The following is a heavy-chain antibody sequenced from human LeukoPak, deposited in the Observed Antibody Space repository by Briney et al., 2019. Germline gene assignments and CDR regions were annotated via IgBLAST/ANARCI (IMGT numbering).Heavy chain of an antibody. J-gene: IGHJ4*02. CDR2: ISGSGSVT. V-gene: IGHV3-23*01. Sequence: AGGSLRLSCAASGFTFSTYAMTWVRQAPGKGLEWVSGISGSGSVTHYADSAKGRFTITRDNSKNTLFLQMNSLRDEDSAVYYCAKGTSNGWYYFDYWGQGTLVTVAS. D-gene: IGHD6-19*01. CDR1: GFTFSTYA. CDR3: AKGTSNGWYYFDY.